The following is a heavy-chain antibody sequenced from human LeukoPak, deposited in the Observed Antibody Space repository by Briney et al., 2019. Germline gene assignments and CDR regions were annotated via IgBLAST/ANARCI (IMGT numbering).Heavy chain of an antibody. D-gene: IGHD6-19*01. CDR2: IKQDGSEK. CDR1: GFTFSNYW. J-gene: IGHJ4*02. Sequence: GGSLKLSCGASGFTFSNYWMTWVRQAPGKGLEWVANIKQDGSEKYYVDSVKGRFTISRDNAKNSLYLQMNSLRAEDTAVYYCARVASSGWYFSRNKYYFDYWGQGTLVTVSS. V-gene: IGHV3-7*01. CDR3: ARVASSGWYFSRNKYYFDY.